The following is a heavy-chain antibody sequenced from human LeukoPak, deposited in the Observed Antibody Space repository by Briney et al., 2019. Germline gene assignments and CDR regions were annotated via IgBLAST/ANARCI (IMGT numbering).Heavy chain of an antibody. J-gene: IGHJ4*02. CDR3: ARVDYYDSSGYYSGY. Sequence: ASVKVSCKASGYTFTSYGISWVRQAPGQGLEWKGWISAYNGNTNYAQKLQGRVTMTTDTSTSTAYMELRSLRSDDTAVYYCARVDYYDSSGYYSGYWGQGTLVTVSS. V-gene: IGHV1-18*01. CDR2: ISAYNGNT. CDR1: GYTFTSYG. D-gene: IGHD3-22*01.